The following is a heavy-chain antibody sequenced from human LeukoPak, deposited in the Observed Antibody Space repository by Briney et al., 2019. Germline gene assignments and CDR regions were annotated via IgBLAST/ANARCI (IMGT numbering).Heavy chain of an antibody. V-gene: IGHV3-48*01. CDR3: ARGSTYYDSSGQVPFDY. Sequence: GGSLRLSCAASGFTLSSHSMNWVRQAPGKGLEWGSYISGSSSTIYYADSVKGRFTISRDNGKNTLYLQMNSLRAEDTAVYYCARGSTYYDSSGQVPFDYWGQGTLVTVSS. J-gene: IGHJ4*02. D-gene: IGHD3-22*01. CDR2: ISGSSSTI. CDR1: GFTLSSHS.